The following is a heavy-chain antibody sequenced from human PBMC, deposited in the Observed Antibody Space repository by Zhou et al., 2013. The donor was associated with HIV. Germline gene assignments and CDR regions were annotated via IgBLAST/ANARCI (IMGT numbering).Heavy chain of an antibody. Sequence: QVQLVQSGAEVKKPGSSVKVSCKTSGGTFSTYAISWVRQAPGQGLEWMGRIIPIFGTENYAQKFQGRVTITTDESTSTAFMELSSLRSEDTAVYYCARNLEMAIITPSYYFDYWGQGPWSPSP. CDR2: IIPIFGTE. D-gene: IGHD3-10*01. V-gene: IGHV1-69*05. CDR1: GGTFSTYA. J-gene: IGHJ4*02. CDR3: ARNLEMAIITPSYYFDY.